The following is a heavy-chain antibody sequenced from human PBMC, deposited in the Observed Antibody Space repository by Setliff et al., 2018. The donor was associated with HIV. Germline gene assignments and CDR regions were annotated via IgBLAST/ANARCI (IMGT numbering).Heavy chain of an antibody. CDR3: AKGAGFYGDYTFDY. D-gene: IGHD4-17*01. V-gene: IGHV4-59*11. J-gene: IGHJ4*02. CDR1: GASISSHY. Sequence: SLTYTVSGASISSHYWSWIRQSPGRELEWIGYIYSTGSTNYNPSLQSRVSISMDASKNKFSLKVTSVTSADTAVYYCAKGAGFYGDYTFDYWGQGHLVTVSS. CDR2: IYSTGST.